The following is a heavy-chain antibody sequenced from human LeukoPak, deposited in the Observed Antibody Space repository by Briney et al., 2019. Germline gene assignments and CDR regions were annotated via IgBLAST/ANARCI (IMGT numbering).Heavy chain of an antibody. CDR3: ARLSYYDFWSGYNYAFDI. J-gene: IGHJ3*02. V-gene: IGHV1-69*13. Sequence: VKVSCKASGGTFSSYAISWVRQAPGQGLEWMGGIIPIFGTANYAQKFQGRVTITADKSTSTAYMELSRLRSDDTAVYYCARLSYYDFWSGYNYAFDIWGQGTMVTVSS. CDR1: GGTFSSYA. D-gene: IGHD3-3*01. CDR2: IIPIFGTA.